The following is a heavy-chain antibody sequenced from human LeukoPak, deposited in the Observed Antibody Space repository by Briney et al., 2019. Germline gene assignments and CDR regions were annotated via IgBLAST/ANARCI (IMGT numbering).Heavy chain of an antibody. CDR3: ARNHIWFGELMRFDP. J-gene: IGHJ5*02. CDR2: MHPNSGNT. D-gene: IGHD3-10*01. CDR1: GYSFTSYD. V-gene: IGHV1-8*03. Sequence: ASAKVSCKASGYSFTSYDINWVRQATGQGLEWMGWMHPNSGNTGYAQKFQGRVTITKNTSISTAYMELSSLRSEDTAVYYCARNHIWFGELMRFDPWGQGTLVTVSS.